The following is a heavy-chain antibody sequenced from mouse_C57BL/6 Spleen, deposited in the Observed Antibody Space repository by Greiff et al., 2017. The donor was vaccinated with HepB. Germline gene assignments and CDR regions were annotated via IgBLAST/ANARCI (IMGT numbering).Heavy chain of an antibody. CDR3: AREGDYAMDY. Sequence: QVQLQQSGPELVKPGASVKISCKASGYAFSSSWMNWVKQRPGKGLEWIGRIYPGDGDTNYNGKFKGKATLTADKSSSTACMQLSSLTSEDSAVYFCAREGDYAMDYWGQGTSVTVSS. J-gene: IGHJ4*01. CDR1: GYAFSSSW. CDR2: IYPGDGDT. V-gene: IGHV1-82*01.